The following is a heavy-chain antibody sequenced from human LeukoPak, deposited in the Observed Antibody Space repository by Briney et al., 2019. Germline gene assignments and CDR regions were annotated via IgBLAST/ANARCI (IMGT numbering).Heavy chain of an antibody. CDR3: ARAASGRFDY. D-gene: IGHD6-25*01. Sequence: SQTLSLTRTVSGGSMSPYHWGSVPQPPRKGLEWTGYIYYSGSTNYNPSLKSRVTISVDTSKNQFSLKLSSVTAADTAIYYCARAASGRFDYWGQGTLVTVSS. CDR1: GGSMSPYH. V-gene: IGHV4-59*08. CDR2: IYYSGST. J-gene: IGHJ4*02.